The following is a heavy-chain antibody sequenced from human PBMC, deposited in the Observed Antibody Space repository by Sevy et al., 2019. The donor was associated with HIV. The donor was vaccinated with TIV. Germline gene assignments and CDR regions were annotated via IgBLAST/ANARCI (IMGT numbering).Heavy chain of an antibody. CDR3: AKDGYSSSWYQPGFDP. D-gene: IGHD6-13*01. CDR1: GFTFSSYA. Sequence: GGSLRLSCAASGFTFSSYAMSWVRQAPGKGLEWVSAISGSGGSTYYADSVKGRFTISRDNSKNTLYLQMNSLRAEDTAVYDCAKDGYSSSWYQPGFDPWGQGTLVTVSS. V-gene: IGHV3-23*01. J-gene: IGHJ5*02. CDR2: ISGSGGST.